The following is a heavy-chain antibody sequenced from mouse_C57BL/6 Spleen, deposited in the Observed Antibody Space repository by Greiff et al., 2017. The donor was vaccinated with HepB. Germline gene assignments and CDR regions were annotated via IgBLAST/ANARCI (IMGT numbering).Heavy chain of an antibody. CDR1: GYSITSGYY. J-gene: IGHJ4*01. CDR2: ISYDGSN. D-gene: IGHD4-1*01. CDR3: ARDWDGGYAMDY. V-gene: IGHV3-6*01. Sequence: EVKLVESGPGLVKPSQSLSLTCSVTGYSITSGYYWNWIRQFPGNKLEWMGYISYDGSNNYNPSLKNRISITRDTSKNQFFLKLNSVTTEDTATYYCARDWDGGYAMDYWGQGTSVTVSS.